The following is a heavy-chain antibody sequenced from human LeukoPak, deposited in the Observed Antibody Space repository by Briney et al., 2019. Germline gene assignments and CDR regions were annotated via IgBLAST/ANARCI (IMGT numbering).Heavy chain of an antibody. V-gene: IGHV3-30*18. J-gene: IGHJ4*02. CDR2: ISYDGSNK. CDR1: GFTFSSYG. D-gene: IGHD3-10*01. Sequence: GGSLRLSCAASGFTFSSYGMHWVCQAPGKGLEWVAVISYDGSNKYYADSVKGRFTISRDNSKNTLYLQMNSLRAEDTAVYYCAKGIVHDPFGELLIVDYWGQGTLVSVSS. CDR3: AKGIVHDPFGELLIVDY.